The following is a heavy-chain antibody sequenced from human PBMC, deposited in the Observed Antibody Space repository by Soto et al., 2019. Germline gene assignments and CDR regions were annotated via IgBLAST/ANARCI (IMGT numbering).Heavy chain of an antibody. CDR3: ARLGGVVAASDFDY. D-gene: IGHD2-15*01. V-gene: IGHV4-39*01. CDR1: GDSISTSGYY. CDR2: IYYSGST. J-gene: IGHJ4*02. Sequence: QLQLQESGPGLVKPSETLSLTCTVSGDSISTSGYYWGWVRQPPGKGLEWVGTIYYSGSTYYNPSLKSRVTISIHTAENQFSLKLTSVTAADTAVYYCARLGGVVAASDFDYWGQGTLFTVSS.